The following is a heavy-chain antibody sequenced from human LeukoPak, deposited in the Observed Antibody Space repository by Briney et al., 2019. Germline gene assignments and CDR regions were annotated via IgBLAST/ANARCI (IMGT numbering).Heavy chain of an antibody. CDR3: AKETGCSSGWYRNLDY. CDR2: IRYDGINK. D-gene: IGHD6-19*01. CDR1: GFTVNSND. V-gene: IGHV3-30*02. Sequence: GGSLRLSCAASGFTVNSNDMTWVRQAPGKGLEWVAFIRYDGINKYYPDSVKGRFTISRDNSKNTLYLQMNSLRAEDTALYYCAKETGCSSGWYRNLDYWGQGTLVTVSS. J-gene: IGHJ4*02.